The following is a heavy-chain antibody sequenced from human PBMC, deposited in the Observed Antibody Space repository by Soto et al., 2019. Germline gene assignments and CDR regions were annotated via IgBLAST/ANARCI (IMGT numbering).Heavy chain of an antibody. CDR1: GYTFATYG. J-gene: IGHJ4*02. CDR2: ITPYNGDT. D-gene: IGHD2-15*01. CDR3: ARLAPCSGGICYSRTLDY. Sequence: QVQLQQSGAEVKKPGASLKVSCKASGYTFATYGISWVRQAPGQGLEWMGWITPYNGDTNYAQRLQGRVTMTTDISTNTAYMEVRSLRSDDTAVYYCARLAPCSGGICYSRTLDYWGQETLVTVSS. V-gene: IGHV1-18*01.